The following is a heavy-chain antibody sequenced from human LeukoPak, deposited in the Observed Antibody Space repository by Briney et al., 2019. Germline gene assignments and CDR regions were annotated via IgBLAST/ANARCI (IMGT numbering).Heavy chain of an antibody. CDR2: IIPIFGTA. CDR1: GGTFSSYA. CDR3: ARVLLWFGELPAWFDP. V-gene: IGHV1-69*13. Sequence: ASVKVPCKASGGTFSSYAISWVRQAPGQGLEWMGGIIPIFGTANYAQKFQGRVTITADESTSTAYMELSSLRSEDTAVYYCARVLLWFGELPAWFDPWGQGTLVTVSS. J-gene: IGHJ5*02. D-gene: IGHD3-10*01.